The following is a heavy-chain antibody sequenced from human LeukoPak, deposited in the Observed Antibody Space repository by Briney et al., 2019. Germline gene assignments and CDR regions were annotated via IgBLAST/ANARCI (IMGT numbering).Heavy chain of an antibody. D-gene: IGHD1-1*01. J-gene: IGHJ6*02. Sequence: SETLSLTCAVYVGSFSGYYWSWIRQPPGKGLEWIGEINHSGSTNYNPSLKSRVTISVDTSKNQFSLKLSSVTAADTAVYYCARRNDDYQYYGMDVWGQGTTVTVSS. CDR2: INHSGST. CDR3: ARRNDDYQYYGMDV. V-gene: IGHV4-34*01. CDR1: VGSFSGYY.